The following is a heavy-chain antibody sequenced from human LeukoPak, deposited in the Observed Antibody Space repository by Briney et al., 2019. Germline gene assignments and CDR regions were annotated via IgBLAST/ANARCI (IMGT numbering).Heavy chain of an antibody. V-gene: IGHV3-23*01. CDR1: GFTFSSYA. CDR3: AKDPSGWYAEYFQH. CDR2: ISGSGGST. J-gene: IGHJ1*01. Sequence: GGSLRLSCAASGFTFSSYAMSWVRQAPGKGLEWVSAISGSGGSTYYADSVKGRFTISRDNSKNTLYLQMNSLRAEDTAVYHCAKDPSGWYAEYFQHWGQGTLVTVSS. D-gene: IGHD6-19*01.